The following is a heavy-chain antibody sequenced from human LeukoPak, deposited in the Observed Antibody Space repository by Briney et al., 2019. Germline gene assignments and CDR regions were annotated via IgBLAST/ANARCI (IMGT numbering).Heavy chain of an antibody. CDR1: GFSLNNARMG. J-gene: IGHJ4*02. D-gene: IGHD3-3*01. CDR2: IFSNDEK. Sequence: SGPTLVNPTETLTLTCTVSGFSLNNARMGVSWIRQPPGKALEWLAHIFSNDEKSYSTSLKSRLTISKDTSKSQVVLTMTNMDPVDTATYYCARNSGVITTFGVVMVFFEYWGQGMLVTLSS. V-gene: IGHV2-26*01. CDR3: ARNSGVITTFGVVMVFFEY.